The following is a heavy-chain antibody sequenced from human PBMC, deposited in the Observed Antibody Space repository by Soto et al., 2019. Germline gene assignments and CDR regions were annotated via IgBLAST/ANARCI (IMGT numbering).Heavy chain of an antibody. CDR2: ITAYNGNT. CDR1: GYTFSSYG. Sequence: ASVKVSCKVSGYTFSSYGISWVRQAPGQGLEWMGWITAYNGNTNYAQNFQGRVTMTTDTSTSTAYMELRSLRSDDTAVYYCAREPNYFDYWGQGTLVTVSS. V-gene: IGHV1-18*01. J-gene: IGHJ4*02. CDR3: AREPNYFDY.